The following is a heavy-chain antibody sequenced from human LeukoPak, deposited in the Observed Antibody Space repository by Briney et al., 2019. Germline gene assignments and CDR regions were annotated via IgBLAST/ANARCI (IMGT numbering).Heavy chain of an antibody. J-gene: IGHJ3*02. V-gene: IGHV5-51*01. Sequence: GESLKISCKGSGYSFTSYWIGWVRQMPGKGLEWMGIIYPGDSDTRYSPSFQGQVTISADKSISTAYLQWSSLKASDTATYYCARITFLGQDFDAFDIWGQGTMVTVSS. D-gene: IGHD3-16*01. CDR2: IYPGDSDT. CDR1: GYSFTSYW. CDR3: ARITFLGQDFDAFDI.